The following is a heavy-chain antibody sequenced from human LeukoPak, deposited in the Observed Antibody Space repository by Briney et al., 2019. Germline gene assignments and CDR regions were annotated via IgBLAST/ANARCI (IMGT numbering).Heavy chain of an antibody. D-gene: IGHD3-22*01. V-gene: IGHV3-66*01. CDR1: GFTVSSNY. J-gene: IGHJ3*02. CDR2: IYSGGST. CDR3: ASGFYDSSGYYYRGAFDI. Sequence: GGSLRLSCAASGFTVSSNYMSWVRQAPGKGLERVSVIYSGGSTYYADSVKGRFTISRDNSKNTLYLQMNSLRAEDTAVYYCASGFYDSSGYYYRGAFDIWGQGTMVTVSS.